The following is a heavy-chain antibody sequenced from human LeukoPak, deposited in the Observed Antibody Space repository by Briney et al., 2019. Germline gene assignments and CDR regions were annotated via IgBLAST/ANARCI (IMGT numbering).Heavy chain of an antibody. CDR3: AREQWLVPHYFDY. V-gene: IGHV4-59*12. Sequence: SETLSLTCTVSGGSISSYYWSWIRQPPGKGLEWIGYIYYSGSTNYNPSLKSRVTISVDTSKNQFSLKLSSVTAADTAVYYCAREQWLVPHYFDYWGQGTLVTVSS. CDR2: IYYSGST. J-gene: IGHJ4*02. D-gene: IGHD6-19*01. CDR1: GGSISSYY.